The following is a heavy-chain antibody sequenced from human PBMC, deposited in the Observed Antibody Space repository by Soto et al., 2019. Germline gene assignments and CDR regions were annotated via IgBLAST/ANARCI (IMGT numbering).Heavy chain of an antibody. D-gene: IGHD3-10*01. CDR1: GGTFNTYA. CDR3: AREVQVHTPAFVY. CDR2: ISPMFGAA. Sequence: QVQLVQSGAEMKKSGSSVKVSCQSSGGTFNTYAMNWVRQAPGQGPEWMGDISPMFGAANYAPKFQGRVTITADESTGTSYMQLSSLTSEDTALYLCAREVQVHTPAFVYWGQGTLVTVSS. J-gene: IGHJ4*02. V-gene: IGHV1-69*19.